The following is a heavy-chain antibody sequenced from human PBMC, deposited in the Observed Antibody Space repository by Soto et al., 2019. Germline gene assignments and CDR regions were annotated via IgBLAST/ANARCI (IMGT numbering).Heavy chain of an antibody. CDR3: AGGEAGTTGYYYYYGMDV. Sequence: SETLSLTCAVSGGSIISSNWWSWVRHPPGKGLEWIGEIYHSGSTNYNPSLKSRVTISVDKSKNQFSLKLSSVTAADTAVYYCAGGEAGTTGYYYYYGMDVWGQGTTVTVSS. CDR2: IYHSGST. D-gene: IGHD1-7*01. CDR1: GGSIISSNW. V-gene: IGHV4-4*02. J-gene: IGHJ6*02.